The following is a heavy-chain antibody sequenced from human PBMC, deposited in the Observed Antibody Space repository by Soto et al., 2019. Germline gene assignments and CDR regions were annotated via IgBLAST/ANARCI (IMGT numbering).Heavy chain of an antibody. Sequence: EVQLLESGGGLVQPGGSLRLPCVASGSTFSSYSMSLVRQAPGKGLEWVSCISGSAATTYYADSVKGRFTISRDNSKNTLYLQMNSLRAEDSAVYYCAKVTGDFDNWGQGTLVTVSS. D-gene: IGHD3-10*01. CDR3: AKVTGDFDN. CDR1: GSTFSSYS. J-gene: IGHJ4*02. CDR2: ISGSAATT. V-gene: IGHV3-23*01.